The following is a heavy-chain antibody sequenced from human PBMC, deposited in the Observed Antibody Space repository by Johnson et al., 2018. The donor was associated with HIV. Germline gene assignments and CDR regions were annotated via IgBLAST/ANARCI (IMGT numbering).Heavy chain of an antibody. D-gene: IGHD5-24*01. CDR1: GFRFSYYY. J-gene: IGHJ3*02. Sequence: QVQLVESGGDLLQPGGSLRLSCAASGFRFSYYYMSCIRQAPGKGLEWISYIDNVGDAIYHAGSVKGRFTISRENAKNSLYLQMNNLRAGDTAVYFCARESRDGPNLRAFDIWGQGTTVIVSS. CDR3: ARESRDGPNLRAFDI. CDR2: IDNVGDAI. V-gene: IGHV3-11*01.